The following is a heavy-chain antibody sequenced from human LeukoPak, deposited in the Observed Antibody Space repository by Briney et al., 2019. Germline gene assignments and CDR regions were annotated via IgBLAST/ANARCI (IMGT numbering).Heavy chain of an antibody. Sequence: PGGSLRLSCAASGFTFSSYAMHWVRQAPGKGLEWVAVISYDGSNKYYADSVKGRFTISRDNSKNTLYLQMNSLRAEDTAVYYCARDRRVRPNSYSSSWYDAGVPNYYGMDVWGQGTLVTVSS. CDR3: ARDRRVRPNSYSSSWYDAGVPNYYGMDV. D-gene: IGHD6-13*01. J-gene: IGHJ6*02. CDR2: ISYDGSNK. CDR1: GFTFSSYA. V-gene: IGHV3-30*04.